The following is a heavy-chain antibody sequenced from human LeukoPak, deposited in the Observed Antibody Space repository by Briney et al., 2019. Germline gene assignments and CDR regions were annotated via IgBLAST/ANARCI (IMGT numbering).Heavy chain of an antibody. J-gene: IGHJ4*02. V-gene: IGHV1-8*01. CDR2: MNPDSGKK. Sequence: GASVKVSCKASGYMLTSYDINWVRQATGQGLEWMGWMNPDSGKKGQAQKFQGRITMTRNTSISTAYMELSSLGPEDTAVYYCAKYKGGDYIDSGKRYYLDHWGQGTPVTVSS. CDR3: AKYKGGDYIDSGKRYYLDH. D-gene: IGHD3-10*01. CDR1: GYMLTSYD.